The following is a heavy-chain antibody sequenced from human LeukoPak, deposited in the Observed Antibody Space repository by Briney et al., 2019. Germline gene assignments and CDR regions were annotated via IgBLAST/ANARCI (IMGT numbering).Heavy chain of an antibody. CDR3: AKDPYSGSPRGFDY. D-gene: IGHD1-26*01. Sequence: PGGALRLSCAASGFTFSIYAMCWVRQAPGEGLEWGSTIGARGGRTSHADSVTRRFTIFRNNYKNTLYLPMNNLRVRDTAVYYCAKDPYSGSPRGFDYWGQGTLVA. V-gene: IGHV3-23*01. CDR1: GFTFSIYA. J-gene: IGHJ4*02. CDR2: IGARGGRT.